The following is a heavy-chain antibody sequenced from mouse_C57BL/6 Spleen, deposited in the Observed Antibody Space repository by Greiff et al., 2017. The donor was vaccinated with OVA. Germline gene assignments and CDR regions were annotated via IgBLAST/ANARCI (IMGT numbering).Heavy chain of an antibody. CDR1: GYAFSSSW. CDR2: IYPGDGDT. V-gene: IGHV1-82*01. CDR3: ARGNYVAMDY. J-gene: IGHJ4*01. Sequence: QVQLQQSGPELVKPGASVKISCKASGYAFSSSWMNWVTQRPGKGLEWIGRIYPGDGDTNYNGKFKGKATLTADKSSSTAYMQLSSLTSEDSAVYFCARGNYVAMDYWGQGTSVTVSS. D-gene: IGHD2-1*01.